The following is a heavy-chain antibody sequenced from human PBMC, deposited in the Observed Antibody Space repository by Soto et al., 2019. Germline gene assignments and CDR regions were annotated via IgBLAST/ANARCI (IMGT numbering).Heavy chain of an antibody. CDR3: ARDYDSSGYPRYYFDY. V-gene: IGHV3-33*01. CDR1: GFTFIRYG. Sequence: GGSLRLSCAASGFTFIRYGMHWVRQAPGKGLEWVAVICYDGSNKYYADSVKGRFTISRDNSKNTLYLQMNSLRAEDTAVYYCARDYDSSGYPRYYFDYWGQGTLVTVSS. J-gene: IGHJ4*02. D-gene: IGHD3-22*01. CDR2: ICYDGSNK.